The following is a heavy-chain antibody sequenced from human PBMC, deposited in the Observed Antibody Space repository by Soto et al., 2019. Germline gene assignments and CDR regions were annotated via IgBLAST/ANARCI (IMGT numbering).Heavy chain of an antibody. CDR3: ARDRGYCSRNGGWNFDH. CDR1: GYTFTGYY. J-gene: IGHJ4*01. D-gene: IGHD2-2*01. V-gene: IGHV1-2*02. Sequence: ASVKVSCKAAGYTFTGYYMHWVRQAPGHGLEWMGWINPKSGGTNYAQKFQGRVTMTRDTSISTAYMELSRLRSDDTAVYYCARDRGYCSRNGGWNFDHWGHGTLVTV. CDR2: INPKSGGT.